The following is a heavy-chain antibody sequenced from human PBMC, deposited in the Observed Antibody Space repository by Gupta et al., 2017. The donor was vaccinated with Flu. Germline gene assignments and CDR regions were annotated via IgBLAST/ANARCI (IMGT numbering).Heavy chain of an antibody. CDR1: GYTFTGYY. CDR2: INPNSGGT. J-gene: IGHJ4*02. CDR3: ARDRQYSSSSGYFDY. V-gene: IGHV1-2*02. D-gene: IGHD6-6*01. Sequence: QVQLVQSGAEVKKPGASVKVSCKASGYTFTGYYMHWVRQAPGQGLEWMGWINPNSGGTNYAQKFQGRVTMTRDTSISTAYMELSRLRSDDTAVYYCARDRQYSSSSGYFDYWGQGTLVTVSS.